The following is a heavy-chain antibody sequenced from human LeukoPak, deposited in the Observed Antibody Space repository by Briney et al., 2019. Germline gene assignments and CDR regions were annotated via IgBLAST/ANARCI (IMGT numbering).Heavy chain of an antibody. V-gene: IGHV5-51*01. J-gene: IGHJ4*02. Sequence: GESLKISCKGSGYTFTNYWIGWVRQMPGRGLEFMGIIYPGDSDTRYSPSFQGQVTISVDKSINTAYLQWSSLKASDSAMYYCARAGYSNRWDGVDYWGQGTLVTVSS. CDR3: ARAGYSNRWDGVDY. CDR1: GYTFTNYW. D-gene: IGHD2/OR15-2a*01. CDR2: IYPGDSDT.